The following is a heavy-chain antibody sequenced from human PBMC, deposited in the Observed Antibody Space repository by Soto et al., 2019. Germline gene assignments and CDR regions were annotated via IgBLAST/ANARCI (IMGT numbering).Heavy chain of an antibody. CDR3: ARDFSRGGSGYYPFDS. CDR1: GITFSSYG. D-gene: IGHD3-22*01. CDR2: ISYDGINK. Sequence: SGGSLRLSCAASGITFSSYGMHWVRQAPGKGLEWVAVISYDGINKYYADSVKGRFTVSRDNSKNTLYLQMNSLRDEDTALYYCARDFSRGGSGYYPFDSWGQGTLVTVSS. J-gene: IGHJ4*02. V-gene: IGHV3-30*03.